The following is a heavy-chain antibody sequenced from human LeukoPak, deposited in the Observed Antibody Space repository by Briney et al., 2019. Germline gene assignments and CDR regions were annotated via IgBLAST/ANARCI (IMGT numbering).Heavy chain of an antibody. Sequence: GASVKVSCKASGGTFSSYAISWVRQAPGQGLEWMGGMVPICGTANYAQKFQGRVTITTDDSTSTAYMELSSLRSEDTAVYYCARIYGSGSYWGYYYYMDVWGKGTTVTVSS. D-gene: IGHD3-10*01. V-gene: IGHV1-69*05. J-gene: IGHJ6*03. CDR3: ARIYGSGSYWGYYYYMDV. CDR1: GGTFSSYA. CDR2: MVPICGTA.